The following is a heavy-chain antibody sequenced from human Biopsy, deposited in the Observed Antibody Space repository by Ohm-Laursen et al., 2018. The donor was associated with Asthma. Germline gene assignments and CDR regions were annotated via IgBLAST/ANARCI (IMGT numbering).Heavy chain of an antibody. J-gene: IGHJ4*02. CDR2: ISFDGSNK. D-gene: IGHD1-26*01. CDR3: AKDVFPGWELRRGPDY. Sequence: SLRLSCAAAGFTFSNYGMHWVRQAPGKGLDWVAVISFDGSNKNYTDSVKGRFTISRDNSRNTLHLQMNSLRAEDTAVYYRAKDVFPGWELRRGPDYWGQGTLVTVSS. V-gene: IGHV3-30*18. CDR1: GFTFSNYG.